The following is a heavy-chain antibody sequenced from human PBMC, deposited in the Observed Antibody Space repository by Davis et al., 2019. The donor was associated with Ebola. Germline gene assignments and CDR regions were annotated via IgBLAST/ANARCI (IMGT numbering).Heavy chain of an antibody. D-gene: IGHD2-15*01. CDR2: ISSSGSTI. Sequence: GGSLRLSCAASGFTFSDYYMSWIRQAPGKGLEWVSYISSSGSTIYYADSVKGRFTISRDNSKNTLYLQMNSLRAEDTAVYYCAKDSVLPDYYYYYGMDVWGQGTTVTVSS. CDR1: GFTFSDYY. J-gene: IGHJ6*02. V-gene: IGHV3-11*01. CDR3: AKDSVLPDYYYYYGMDV.